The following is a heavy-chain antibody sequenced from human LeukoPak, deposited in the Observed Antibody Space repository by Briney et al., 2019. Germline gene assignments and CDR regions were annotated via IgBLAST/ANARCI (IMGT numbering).Heavy chain of an antibody. J-gene: IGHJ4*02. Sequence: GGSLRLSCAASGFTISNNWLTWVRQAPGKGLAWVASVKKDGSEKYYVDSVKGRFTISRDNAKNSLYLQMNSLRVEDTAVYYCARGPPYGSRSDYFDYWGQGTLVTVSS. D-gene: IGHD3-10*01. CDR1: GFTISNNW. CDR2: VKKDGSEK. CDR3: ARGPPYGSRSDYFDY. V-gene: IGHV3-7*01.